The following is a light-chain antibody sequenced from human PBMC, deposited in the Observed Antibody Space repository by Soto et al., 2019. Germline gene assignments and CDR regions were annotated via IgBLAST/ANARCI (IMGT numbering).Light chain of an antibody. Sequence: AILMTQSPSSLSASVGDRVTITCRASQGIRNELGWYQQKPGKAPKVLITAASILQTGVPSRFSGSGSGTDFTLTISSLQPEDFDTYYCLQDYNYPRTLGQGTKVDIK. CDR3: LQDYNYPRT. V-gene: IGKV1-6*01. CDR1: QGIRNE. J-gene: IGKJ1*01. CDR2: AAS.